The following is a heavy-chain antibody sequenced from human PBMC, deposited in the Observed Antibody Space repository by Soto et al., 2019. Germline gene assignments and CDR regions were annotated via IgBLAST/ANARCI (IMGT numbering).Heavy chain of an antibody. V-gene: IGHV3-48*02. D-gene: IGHD6-13*01. CDR2: ISSSSSTI. CDR3: TSELAALHCFDL. J-gene: IGHJ5*02. Sequence: GGALRLSCAASGFTLRSYSMNWVRQAPGKGLEWVSYISSSSSTIYYVDSVKGRFTISRDNAKNSLYLQMNSRRDEDTAVYYCTSELAALHCFDLCGQVSLVTVSS. CDR1: GFTLRSYS.